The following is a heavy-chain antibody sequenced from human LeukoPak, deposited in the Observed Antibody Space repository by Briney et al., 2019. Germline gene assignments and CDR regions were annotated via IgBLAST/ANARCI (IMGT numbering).Heavy chain of an antibody. J-gene: IGHJ4*02. V-gene: IGHV4-34*01. CDR3: ARRPYSSSWPFNY. Sequence: SETLSLTCAVYGGTFSGYHWSWIRQPPGKGLEWIGEINHSGGSTNYNPSLKSRVTISVDTSKNQCSLKVSSVTAADTAVYYCARRPYSSSWPFNYWGQGTVVTVSS. CDR1: GGTFSGYH. D-gene: IGHD6-13*01. CDR2: INHSGGST.